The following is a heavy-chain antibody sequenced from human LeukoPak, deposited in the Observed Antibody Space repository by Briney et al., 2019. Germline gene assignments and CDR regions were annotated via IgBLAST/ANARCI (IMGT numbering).Heavy chain of an antibody. Sequence: PSETPSLTCAVYGGSFSGYYWSWIRQPAGKGLEWIGQIYNSENTNYNPSLKSRVSMSVDTSKNQFSLELSSVSAADTAVYYCARGRESLAAAGTTEQYYYYYMDVWGKGTTVTISS. CDR3: ARGRESLAAAGTTEQYYYYYMDV. V-gene: IGHV4-59*10. CDR2: IYNSENT. D-gene: IGHD6-13*01. J-gene: IGHJ6*03. CDR1: GGSFSGYY.